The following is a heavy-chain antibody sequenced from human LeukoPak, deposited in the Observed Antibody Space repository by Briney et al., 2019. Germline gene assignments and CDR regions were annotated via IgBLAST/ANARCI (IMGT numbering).Heavy chain of an antibody. V-gene: IGHV3-23*01. Sequence: GGSLRLSCAASGFTFSSYAMSWVRQAPGKGLEWVSAISGSGGSTYYADSVKGRFTISRDNSKNTLYLQMNSLRAEDTAVYYCAKEPGDFVVVPAAIGNAFDIWGQGTMVTVSS. J-gene: IGHJ3*02. D-gene: IGHD2-2*01. CDR3: AKEPGDFVVVPAAIGNAFDI. CDR2: ISGSGGST. CDR1: GFTFSSYA.